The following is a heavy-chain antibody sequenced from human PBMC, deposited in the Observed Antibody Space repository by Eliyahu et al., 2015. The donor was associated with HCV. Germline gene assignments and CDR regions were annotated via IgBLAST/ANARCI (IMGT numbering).Heavy chain of an antibody. Sequence: QVQLVESGGGVVQPGRSLRLSCAASGFXFSSXXMXWXRQAPGKGLEWVAVIWYDGSNKYYADSVKGRFTISRDNSKNTLYLQMNSLRAEDTAVYYCARDRILGSDIVVVVAAEELDYWGQGTLVTVSS. D-gene: IGHD2-15*01. J-gene: IGHJ4*02. CDR1: GFXFSSXX. V-gene: IGHV3-33*01. CDR3: ARDRILGSDIVVVVAAEELDY. CDR2: IWYDGSNK.